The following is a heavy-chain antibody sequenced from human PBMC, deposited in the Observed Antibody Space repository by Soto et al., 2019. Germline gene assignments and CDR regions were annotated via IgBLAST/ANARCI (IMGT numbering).Heavy chain of an antibody. Sequence: GGSLRLSCAASGFTFSSYSMSWVRQAPGKGLEWVSGFRTGGDDGTTSYADSVKGRFTISRDNSKNTLYLQMNSLRAEDTAVFYCARGRLDVVVPAAILAYWGQGTLVTVSS. CDR3: ARGRLDVVVPAAILAY. D-gene: IGHD2-2*02. J-gene: IGHJ4*02. V-gene: IGHV3-23*01. CDR2: FRTGGDDGTT. CDR1: GFTFSSYS.